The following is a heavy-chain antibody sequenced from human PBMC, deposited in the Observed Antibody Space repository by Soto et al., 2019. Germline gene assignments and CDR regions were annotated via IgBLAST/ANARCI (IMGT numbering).Heavy chain of an antibody. CDR1: GFTFSSYA. CDR3: ARDLQRWYDILTGYFDY. D-gene: IGHD3-9*01. CDR2: ISYDGSNK. J-gene: IGHJ4*02. Sequence: GGSLRLSCAASGFTFSSYAMHWVRQAPGKGLEWVAVISYDGSNKYYADSVKGRFTISRDNSKNTLYLQMNSLRAEDTAVYYCARDLQRWYDILTGYFDYWGQGTLVTVSS. V-gene: IGHV3-30-3*01.